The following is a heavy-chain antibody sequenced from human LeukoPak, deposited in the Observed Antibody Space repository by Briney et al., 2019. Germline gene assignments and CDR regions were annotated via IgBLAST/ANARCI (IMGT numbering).Heavy chain of an antibody. CDR2: IIPIFGTA. V-gene: IGHV1-69*13. CDR3: AGGVQLFDVYYYGMDV. CDR1: DYTFTSYG. Sequence: GASVKVSCKASDYTFTSYGISWVRQAPGQGLEWMGGIIPIFGTANYAQKFQGRVTITADESTSTAYMELSSLRSEDTAVYYCAGGVQLFDVYYYGMDVWGQGTTVTVSS. J-gene: IGHJ6*02. D-gene: IGHD5-18*01.